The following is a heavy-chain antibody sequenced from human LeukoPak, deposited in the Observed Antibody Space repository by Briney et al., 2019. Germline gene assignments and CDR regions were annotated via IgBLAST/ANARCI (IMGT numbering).Heavy chain of an antibody. V-gene: IGHV3-7*01. CDR3: ARRQLYNWFDP. J-gene: IGHJ5*02. Sequence: PGGSLRLSCAAFGFTFSSYWMSWVRQAPGKGLEWVANIKHDGSEKYYVDSVKGRFTISRDNAKNSLYLQMNSLRAEDTAVYYCARRQLYNWFDPWGQGTLVTVSS. D-gene: IGHD5-18*01. CDR1: GFTFSSYW. CDR2: IKHDGSEK.